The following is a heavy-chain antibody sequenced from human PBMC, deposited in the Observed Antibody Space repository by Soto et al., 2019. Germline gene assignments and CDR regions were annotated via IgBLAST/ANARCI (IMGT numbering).Heavy chain of an antibody. J-gene: IGHJ3*02. V-gene: IGHV1-2*04. CDR2: INPNSGGT. CDR1: GYTFTGYY. Sequence: GASVKVSCKASGYTFTGYYMHWVRQAPGQGLEWMGWINPNSGGTNYAQKFQGWVTMTRDTSISTAYMELSRLRSDDTAVYYCARAVAGISGAFDIWGQGTMVPSPQ. CDR3: ARAVAGISGAFDI. D-gene: IGHD6-19*01.